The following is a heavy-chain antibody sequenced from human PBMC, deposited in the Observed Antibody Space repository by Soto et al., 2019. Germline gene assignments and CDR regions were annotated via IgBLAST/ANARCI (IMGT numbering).Heavy chain of an antibody. Sequence: GGSLRLSCAASGFTFSSYAMHWVRQAPGKGLVWVSRINSDESSTDYADSVKGRFTISRDNAKNTLYLQMNSLRAEDTALYYCARSKATFGKNWFDPWGQGTLVTVSS. D-gene: IGHD3-16*01. V-gene: IGHV3-74*01. CDR3: ARSKATFGKNWFDP. J-gene: IGHJ5*02. CDR1: GFTFSSYA. CDR2: INSDESST.